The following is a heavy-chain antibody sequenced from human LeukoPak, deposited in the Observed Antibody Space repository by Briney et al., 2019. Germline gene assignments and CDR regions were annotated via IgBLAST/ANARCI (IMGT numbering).Heavy chain of an antibody. CDR2: IWYDGSNK. Sequence: AGGSLRLSCAASGFTFSSYGMHWVRQAPGKGLEWVAVIWYDGSNKYYADSVKGRFTISRDNSKNTLYLQMNSLRAEDTAVYYCARDLVARLYGMDVWGQGTTVTVSS. CDR3: ARDLVARLYGMDV. J-gene: IGHJ6*02. D-gene: IGHD2-8*02. V-gene: IGHV3-33*01. CDR1: GFTFSSYG.